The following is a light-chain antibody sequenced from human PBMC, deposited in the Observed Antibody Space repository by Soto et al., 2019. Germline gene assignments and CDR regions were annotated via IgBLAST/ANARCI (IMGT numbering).Light chain of an antibody. CDR1: SSNIGGNT. CDR3: ATWDDSLDGGVV. Sequence: QPVLAQPPSASGTPGQSVTISCSGSSSNIGGNTVNWYQVLPGAAPRLLIYDDNRRPSGVPDRFSGSKSGTSSTLAISGLQSQDEADYDCATWDDSLDGGVVFGGGTKLTVL. CDR2: DDN. V-gene: IGLV1-44*01. J-gene: IGLJ3*02.